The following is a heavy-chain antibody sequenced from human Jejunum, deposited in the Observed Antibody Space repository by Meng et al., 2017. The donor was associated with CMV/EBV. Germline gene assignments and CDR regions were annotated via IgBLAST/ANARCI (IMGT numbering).Heavy chain of an antibody. Sequence: AGDSLRSSSNYWGWVRRPPGKGLEWSGNVYYDGNQYCNPSVKSRVSIFADLSRNQFFLRLTSVSAADTAMYYCAFMRGQPRRNYFDFWGPGTLVTVSS. CDR2: VYYDGNQ. D-gene: IGHD1-14*01. V-gene: IGHV4-39*07. CDR1: GDSLRSSSNY. J-gene: IGHJ5*01. CDR3: AFMRGQPRRNYFDF.